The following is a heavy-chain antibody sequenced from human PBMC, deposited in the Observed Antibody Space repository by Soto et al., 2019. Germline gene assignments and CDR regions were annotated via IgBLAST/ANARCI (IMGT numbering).Heavy chain of an antibody. V-gene: IGHV4-34*01. Sequence: QVQLQQWGAGLLKPSETLSLTCAVYGGSFSGYYWSWIRQPPGKGLEWIGYIYYSGSTYYNPSLKSRVTISVDTSKNQFSLKLSSVTAADTAVYYCARELTEMATITNWFDPWGQGTLVTVSS. CDR3: ARELTEMATITNWFDP. D-gene: IGHD5-12*01. J-gene: IGHJ5*02. CDR1: GGSFSGYY. CDR2: IYYSGST.